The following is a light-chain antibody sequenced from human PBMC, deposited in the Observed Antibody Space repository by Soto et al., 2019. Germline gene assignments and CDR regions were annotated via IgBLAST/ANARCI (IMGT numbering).Light chain of an antibody. Sequence: DFRMTQSPSTLSASVGDRVTISCRTSQSISRRLAWYQQKPGRAPKILIYDVSSLKSGVPSRFSGSGSGTEFTLTISSLQPDDFATYYCQQYNSYSITFGQGTRLEIK. V-gene: IGKV1-5*01. CDR2: DVS. CDR3: QQYNSYSIT. CDR1: QSISRR. J-gene: IGKJ5*01.